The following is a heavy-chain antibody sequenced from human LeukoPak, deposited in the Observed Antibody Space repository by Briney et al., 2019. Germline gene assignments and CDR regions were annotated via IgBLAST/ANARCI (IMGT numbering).Heavy chain of an antibody. CDR2: INPNSGGT. CDR3: ARVDPDYGVDY. Sequence: ASVKVSCKASGYTFIGYYIHWVRQAPGQGLEWMGWINPNSGGTNYAQNFQGRVTMTRDTSINTAYMELSSLRSDDTAVYYCARVDPDYGVDYWGQGTLVTVSS. V-gene: IGHV1-2*02. D-gene: IGHD4-17*01. J-gene: IGHJ4*02. CDR1: GYTFIGYY.